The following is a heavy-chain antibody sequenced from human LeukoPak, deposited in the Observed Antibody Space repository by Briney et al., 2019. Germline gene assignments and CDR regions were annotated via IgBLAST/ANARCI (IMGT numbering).Heavy chain of an antibody. J-gene: IGHJ4*02. Sequence: GGSLRLSCAASGFTFGSSAMSWVRQAPGKGLEWVSAISASGGSTDYADSVKGPFTISRDNSKNTLYLQMNRLRAEDTAEYYCAKGSGTFDYWGQGTLVTVSS. CDR2: ISASGGST. CDR3: AKGSGTFDY. CDR1: GFTFGSSA. V-gene: IGHV3-23*01.